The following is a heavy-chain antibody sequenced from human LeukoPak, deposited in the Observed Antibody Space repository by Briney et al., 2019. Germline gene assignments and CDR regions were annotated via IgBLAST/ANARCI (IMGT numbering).Heavy chain of an antibody. Sequence: EASVKVSCKASGGTFSSYAISWVRQAPGQGLEWMGGIIPIFGTANYAQKFQGRVTITTDESTSTAYMELSSLRSEDTAVYYCAVVKGITIFAVVYAFDIWGQGTMVTVSS. CDR2: IIPIFGTA. D-gene: IGHD3-3*01. J-gene: IGHJ3*02. CDR3: AVVKGITIFAVVYAFDI. CDR1: GGTFSSYA. V-gene: IGHV1-69*05.